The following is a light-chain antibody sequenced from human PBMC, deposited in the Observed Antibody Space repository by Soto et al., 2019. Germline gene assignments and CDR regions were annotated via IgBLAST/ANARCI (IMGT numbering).Light chain of an antibody. Sequence: EIVLTQSPGTLSLSPGERATLSCRASQSVSSSYLAWYQQKPGQPPRLPIYGASSRATGIPDRFSGSGSGTDFTLTISRLEAEDFAVYYCQQSSSSPITFGQGTKVDIK. J-gene: IGKJ1*01. V-gene: IGKV3-20*01. CDR3: QQSSSSPIT. CDR1: QSVSSSY. CDR2: GAS.